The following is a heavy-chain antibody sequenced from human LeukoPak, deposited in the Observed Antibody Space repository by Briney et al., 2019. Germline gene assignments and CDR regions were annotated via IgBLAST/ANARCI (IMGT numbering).Heavy chain of an antibody. D-gene: IGHD3-10*01. CDR1: GGSISSYY. CDR2: IYYSGST. V-gene: IGHV4-59*01. J-gene: IGHJ5*02. Sequence: SETLSLTCTVSGGSISSYYWNWIRQPPGMGLEWIGYIYYSGSTNYNPSLKSRVTISLDTSKNQFSLQLSFVTAADTAVYYCAIYGSGSRRNHNWFDPWGQGTLVTVSS. CDR3: AIYGSGSRRNHNWFDP.